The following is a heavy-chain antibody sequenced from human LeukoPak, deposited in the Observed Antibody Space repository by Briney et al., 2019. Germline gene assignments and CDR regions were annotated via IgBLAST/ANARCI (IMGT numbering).Heavy chain of an antibody. D-gene: IGHD3-22*01. CDR3: ARDTYYDSSGYYAP. CDR1: GFTFSDYY. J-gene: IGHJ5*02. V-gene: IGHV3-11*01. CDR2: ISSSGSTI. Sequence: GGSLRLSCAASGFTFSDYYMSWIRQAPGKGLEWVSYISSSGSTIYYADSVKGRFTISRDNAKNSLYLQMNSLRAEDTAVYYCARDTYYDSSGYYAPWGQGTLVTVSS.